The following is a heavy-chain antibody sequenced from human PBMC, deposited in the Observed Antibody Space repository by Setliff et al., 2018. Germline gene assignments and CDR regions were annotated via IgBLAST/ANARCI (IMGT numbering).Heavy chain of an antibody. D-gene: IGHD2-8*01. V-gene: IGHV1-3*01. CDR3: ARIGFGYYSTSGAWYFEN. J-gene: IGHJ4*02. CDR1: GYRFTSYT. Sequence: RASVKVSCKASGYRFTSYTIHWARQAPGQGLEWMGWITPGNGNTAYSQKIQDRVTITRDTSASTAYMELSSLRSEDTAVYYCARIGFGYYSTSGAWYFENWGQGTLVTVSS. CDR2: ITPGNGNT.